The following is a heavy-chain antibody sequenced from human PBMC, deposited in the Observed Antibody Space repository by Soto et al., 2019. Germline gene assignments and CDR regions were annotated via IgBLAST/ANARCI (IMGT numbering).Heavy chain of an antibody. J-gene: IGHJ3*02. D-gene: IGHD6-19*01. Sequence: GGSLRLSCAASGFTFSDYYMSWIRQAPGKGLEWVSYISSSGSTIYYADSVKGRFTISRDNAKNSLYLQMNSLRAEDTAVYYCARGSDYSGWYKDRIWAFDIWGQGTMVTVSS. V-gene: IGHV3-11*01. CDR3: ARGSDYSGWYKDRIWAFDI. CDR1: GFTFSDYY. CDR2: ISSSGSTI.